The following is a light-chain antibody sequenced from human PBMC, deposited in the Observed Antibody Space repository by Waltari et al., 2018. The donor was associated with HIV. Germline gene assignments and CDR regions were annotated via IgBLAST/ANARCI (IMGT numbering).Light chain of an antibody. CDR2: EDT. J-gene: IGLJ1*01. CDR1: SDDVGGYTY. V-gene: IGLV2-14*01. CDR3: ASFSSTSTYV. Sequence: QSALTQPASVSASPGQSITISCTGSSDDVGGYTYVPWYQQFPVKAPKLLISEDTDRASGISLRFAVSKSANTASLTISGLRPEDEADYFCASFSSTSTYVFGTGTKVTVL.